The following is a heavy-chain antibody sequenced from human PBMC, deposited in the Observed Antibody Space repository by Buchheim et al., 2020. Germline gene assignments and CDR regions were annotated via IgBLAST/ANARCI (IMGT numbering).Heavy chain of an antibody. CDR1: GGSFSDYY. D-gene: IGHD3-3*01. V-gene: IGHV4-34*01. CDR2: INHPGST. CDR3: ATGRRISGAVSPFDH. Sequence: QVHLQQWGAGLLKPSETLSLTCAVYGGSFSDYYWTLIRQPPGKGLEWLGEINHPGSTKYNPSLKSRVTISVDTSKNQFSLNLRSVTAADTALDYCATGRRISGAVSPFDHWGQGT. J-gene: IGHJ4*02.